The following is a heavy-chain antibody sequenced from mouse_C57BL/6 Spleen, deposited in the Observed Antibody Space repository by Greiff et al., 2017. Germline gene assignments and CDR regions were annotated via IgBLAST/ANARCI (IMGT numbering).Heavy chain of an antibody. Sequence: VQLQQSGAELVRPGASVTLSCKASGYTFTDYEMHWVKQTPVHGLEWIGAIDPETGGTAYNQKFTGKAILTADKSSSTAYMELRSLTSEDSAVYYCTRSRPWFAYWGQGTLVTVSA. CDR1: GYTFTDYE. V-gene: IGHV1-15*01. J-gene: IGHJ3*01. CDR3: TRSRPWFAY. CDR2: IDPETGGT.